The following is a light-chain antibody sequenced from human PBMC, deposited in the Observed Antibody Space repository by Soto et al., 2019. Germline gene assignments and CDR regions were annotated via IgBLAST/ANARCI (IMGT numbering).Light chain of an antibody. CDR2: DAS. V-gene: IGKV1-5*01. CDR3: QQYETFSGT. CDR1: QSVSGW. Sequence: DIPMTQSPSTLSASVGETVHPRCRASQSVSGWLAWYQQKPGEAPKIIIYDASALPRGVPSRFIGSGSGTKFTLTIASLQSDDVATYYCQQYETFSGTFGPGTKVDI. J-gene: IGKJ1*01.